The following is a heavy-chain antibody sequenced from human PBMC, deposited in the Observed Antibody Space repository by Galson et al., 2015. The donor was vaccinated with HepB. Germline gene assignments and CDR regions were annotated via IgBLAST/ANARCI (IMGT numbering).Heavy chain of an antibody. D-gene: IGHD3-3*01. CDR2: INPNSGGT. CDR3: ARVNTIFGVVNSYYFDY. J-gene: IGHJ4*02. CDR1: GYTFTGYY. Sequence: SGYTFTGYYMHWVRQAPGQGLEWMGWINPNSGGTNYAQKFQGRVTMTRDTSISTAYMELSRLRSDDTAVYYCARVNTIFGVVNSYYFDYWGQGTLVTVSS. V-gene: IGHV1-2*02.